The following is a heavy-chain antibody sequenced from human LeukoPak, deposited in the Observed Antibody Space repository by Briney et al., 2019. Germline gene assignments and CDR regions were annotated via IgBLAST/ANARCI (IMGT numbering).Heavy chain of an antibody. V-gene: IGHV1-69*05. CDR1: GGTFSSYA. Sequence: ASVKVSCKASGGTFSSYAISWVRQAPGQGLEWMGGIIPIFGTANYAQKFQGRVTITTDESTSTAYMELSSLRSEDTAVYYCARSGSYRGGYFDYWGQGTLVTVSS. CDR2: IIPIFGTA. CDR3: ARSGSYRGGYFDY. D-gene: IGHD1-26*01. J-gene: IGHJ4*02.